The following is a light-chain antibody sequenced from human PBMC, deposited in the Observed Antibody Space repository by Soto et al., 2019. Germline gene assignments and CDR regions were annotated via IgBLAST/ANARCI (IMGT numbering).Light chain of an antibody. CDR1: QSVSSTY. CDR2: GAS. J-gene: IGKJ4*01. Sequence: EIVLTQSPGTLSLSPGERATLSCRANQSVSSTYFAWYQQKPGQSPRLLIYGASSRATGIPDRFSGSGSGTDFTLTISRLEPEDFAVYYCQQYSSSPPLTFGGGTKVEIK. CDR3: QQYSSSPPLT. V-gene: IGKV3-20*01.